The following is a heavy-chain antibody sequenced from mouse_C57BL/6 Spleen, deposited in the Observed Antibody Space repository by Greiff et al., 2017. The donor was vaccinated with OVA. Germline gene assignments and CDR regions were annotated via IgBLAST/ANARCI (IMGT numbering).Heavy chain of an antibody. CDR3: ASRGALTTWYFDV. CDR1: GYSFTDYN. Sequence: VQLQQSGPELVKPGASVKISCKASGYSFTDYNMNWVKQSNGKSLEWIGVINPNYGTTSYNQKFKGTATLTVDQSSSTAYMQPNSLTSEDSAVYYCASRGALTTWYFDVWGTGTTVTVSS. V-gene: IGHV1-39*01. CDR2: INPNYGTT. J-gene: IGHJ1*03. D-gene: IGHD2-12*01.